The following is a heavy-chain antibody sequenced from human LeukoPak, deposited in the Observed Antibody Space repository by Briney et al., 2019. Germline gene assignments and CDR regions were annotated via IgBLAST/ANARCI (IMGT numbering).Heavy chain of an antibody. Sequence: GGSLRLSCAASGFTFTTYAMSWVRQAPGKGLEWVSAIGGGGVRTYYADSVKGRFTISRDNSKDTLFLQMNSLRAEDTAVYYCAKASRQGAVASPLDYWGQGTLVTVSS. CDR1: GFTFTTYA. CDR2: IGGGGVRT. V-gene: IGHV3-23*01. D-gene: IGHD6-19*01. J-gene: IGHJ4*02. CDR3: AKASRQGAVASPLDY.